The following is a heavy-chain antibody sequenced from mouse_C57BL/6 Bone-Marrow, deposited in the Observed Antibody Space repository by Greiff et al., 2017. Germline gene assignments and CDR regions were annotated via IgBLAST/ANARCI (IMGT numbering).Heavy chain of an antibody. CDR1: GFTFSDYF. CDR3: ARQGLYYFDY. Sequence: EVMLVESGGGLVQPGGSLKLSCAASGFTFSDYFMYWVRQTPEKRLEWVAYISNGGGSTYSPDTVKGRFTISRDNAKNTLYLQMSRLKSEDTAMYCCARQGLYYFDYWGQGTTLTVSS. V-gene: IGHV5-12*01. CDR2: ISNGGGST. J-gene: IGHJ2*01.